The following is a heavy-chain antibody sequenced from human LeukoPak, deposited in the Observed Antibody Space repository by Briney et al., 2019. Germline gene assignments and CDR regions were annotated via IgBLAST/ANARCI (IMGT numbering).Heavy chain of an antibody. V-gene: IGHV3-30*02. Sequence: GGSLRLSCAASGFTISSYGMHWVRQAPGKGLEWVAFIRYDGSYKNYADSVKGRFTISRDISKSTLYLQMNSLRAADTAVYYCARWDSWSGFYWGQGTLVTVSS. D-gene: IGHD3-3*01. CDR1: GFTISSYG. CDR2: IRYDGSYK. CDR3: ARWDSWSGFY. J-gene: IGHJ4*02.